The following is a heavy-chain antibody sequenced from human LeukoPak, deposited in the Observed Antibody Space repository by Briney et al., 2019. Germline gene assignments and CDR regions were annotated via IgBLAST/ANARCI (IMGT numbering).Heavy chain of an antibody. CDR1: GGSISSSSYY. Sequence: SETLSLTCTVSGGSISSSSYYWGWIRQPPGKGLEWIGSIYYSGSTYYNPSLKSRVTISVDTSKNQFSLKLSSVTAADTAVYYCARVRGGYSSGWLGYWGQGTLVTVSS. D-gene: IGHD6-19*01. J-gene: IGHJ4*02. CDR2: IYYSGST. CDR3: ARVRGGYSSGWLGY. V-gene: IGHV4-39*07.